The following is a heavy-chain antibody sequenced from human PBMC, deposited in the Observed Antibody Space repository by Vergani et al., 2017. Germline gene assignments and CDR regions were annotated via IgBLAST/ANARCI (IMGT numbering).Heavy chain of an antibody. Sequence: EVQLVESGGGLVQPGGSLRLSCAASGFTFSSYWMHWVRHAPGKGLVWVSRINSDGSSTSYADSVKGRFTISRDNAKNTLYLQMNSLRAEDTAVYYCARGPTGELDAFDIWGQGTMVTVSS. CDR3: ARGPTGELDAFDI. CDR2: INSDGSST. V-gene: IGHV3-74*01. CDR1: GFTFSSYW. J-gene: IGHJ3*02. D-gene: IGHD7-27*01.